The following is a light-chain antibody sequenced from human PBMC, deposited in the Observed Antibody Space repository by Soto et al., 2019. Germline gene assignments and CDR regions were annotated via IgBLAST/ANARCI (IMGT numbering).Light chain of an antibody. CDR3: QQVNSYPLT. CDR2: ATS. J-gene: IGKJ4*01. CDR1: QGINNY. Sequence: DIQLTQSPSFLSASVGDRVTITCRASQGINNYLAWYQQKPGKAPNLLIYATSTLQSGVPSRFSGSGSGTEFTLTISSLQPEDFAAYYSQQVNSYPLTFGGGTKVDIK. V-gene: IGKV1-9*01.